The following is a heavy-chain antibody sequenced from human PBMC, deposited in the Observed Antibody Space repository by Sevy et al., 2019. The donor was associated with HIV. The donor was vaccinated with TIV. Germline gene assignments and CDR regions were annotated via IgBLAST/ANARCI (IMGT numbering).Heavy chain of an antibody. CDR1: AFPFNDHA. J-gene: IGHJ6*02. D-gene: IGHD2-21*01. CDR3: AKDINRGCDGVNCYSYYYFYGLDV. V-gene: IGHV3-9*01. CDR2: ISWNSRNI. Sequence: GGSLRLSCAASAFPFNDHAMHWVRQVPGKGLEWVSGISWNSRNIGYADSVKGRFTISRDNARPFVYLEMNSLRPEDTAFYYCAKDINRGCDGVNCYSYYYFYGLDVWGQGTTVTVSS.